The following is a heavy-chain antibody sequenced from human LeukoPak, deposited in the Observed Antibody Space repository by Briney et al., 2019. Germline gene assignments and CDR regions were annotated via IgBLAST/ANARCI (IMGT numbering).Heavy chain of an antibody. V-gene: IGHV3-30*03. Sequence: PGRSLRLSCAASGFTFSSYGMHWVRQAPGKGLEWVAVISYDGSNKYYADSVKGRFTISRDNSKNTLYLQMNSLRAEDTAVYYCARERAVAGLFDYWGQGTLVTVSS. CDR1: GFTFSSYG. CDR2: ISYDGSNK. D-gene: IGHD6-19*01. CDR3: ARERAVAGLFDY. J-gene: IGHJ4*02.